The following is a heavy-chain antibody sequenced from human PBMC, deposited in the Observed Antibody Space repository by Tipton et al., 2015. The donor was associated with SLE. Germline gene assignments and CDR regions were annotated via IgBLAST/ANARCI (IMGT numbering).Heavy chain of an antibody. CDR2: INHSGST. J-gene: IGHJ4*02. V-gene: IGHV4-34*01. CDR3: ARGRYSSSWYDY. CDR1: GFTFSSYE. Sequence: LRLSCAASGFTFSSYEMNWVRQAPGKGLEWIGEINHSGSTNYNPSLKSRVTISVDTSKNQFSLKLSSVTAAGTAVYYCARGRYSSSWYDYWGQGTLVTVSS. D-gene: IGHD6-13*01.